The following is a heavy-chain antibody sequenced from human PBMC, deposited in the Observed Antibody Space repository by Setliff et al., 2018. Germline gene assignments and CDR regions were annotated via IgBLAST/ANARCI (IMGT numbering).Heavy chain of an antibody. CDR3: AGVLRDYYGSGSYYNWFDP. CDR1: GYTFTSYS. CDR2: INAGNGNT. J-gene: IGHJ5*02. Sequence: ASVKVSCKASGYTFTSYSMHLVRQAPGQSLEWMGWINAGNGNTKYSQKFQGRVTITRDTSASTAYMELSSLRSEDTAVYFCAGVLRDYYGSGSYYNWFDPWGQGTLVTVSS. V-gene: IGHV1-3*01. D-gene: IGHD3-10*01.